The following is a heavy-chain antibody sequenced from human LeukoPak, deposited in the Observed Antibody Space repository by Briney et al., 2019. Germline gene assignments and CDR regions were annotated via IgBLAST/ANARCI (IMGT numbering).Heavy chain of an antibody. J-gene: IGHJ4*02. V-gene: IGHV3-23*01. D-gene: IGHD6-13*01. CDR3: AKDAAGPEY. CDR1: GFTFSAYA. Sequence: PGGSLRLSCSASGFTFSAYAMTWVRQAPGKGLEWVSSIGSDNKPHYSESVKGRFAISRDNSKNTLFLQMNSLRVEDTAIYFCAKDAAGPEYWGEGTRVTVSS. CDR2: IGSDNKP.